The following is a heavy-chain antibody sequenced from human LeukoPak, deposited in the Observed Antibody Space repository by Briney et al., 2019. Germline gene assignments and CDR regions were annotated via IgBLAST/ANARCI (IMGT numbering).Heavy chain of an antibody. CDR1: GGSISSSSYY. J-gene: IGHJ3*02. CDR3: AREWFGEGAFDI. CDR2: IYYSGST. Sequence: SETLSLTCTVSGGSISSSSYYWGWIRQPPGKGLEWIGSIYYSGSTYYNPSLKSRVTISVDTSKNQFSLKLSSVTAADTAVYYCAREWFGEGAFDIWGQGTMVTVSS. V-gene: IGHV4-39*02. D-gene: IGHD3-10*01.